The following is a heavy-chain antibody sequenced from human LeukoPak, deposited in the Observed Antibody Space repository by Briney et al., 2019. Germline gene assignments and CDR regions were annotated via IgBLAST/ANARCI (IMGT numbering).Heavy chain of an antibody. Sequence: SETLSLTCAVYGGSFSGYYWSWIHQSPGKGLEWIGEIIHDGSTTYNPSLMSRIAISVDTSKNQFSLKLSSVTVADTAVYYCARGPYYFGSGSFGDYWGQGILVTVSS. CDR1: GGSFSGYY. CDR3: ARGPYYFGSGSFGDY. D-gene: IGHD3-10*01. V-gene: IGHV4-34*01. J-gene: IGHJ4*02. CDR2: IIHDGST.